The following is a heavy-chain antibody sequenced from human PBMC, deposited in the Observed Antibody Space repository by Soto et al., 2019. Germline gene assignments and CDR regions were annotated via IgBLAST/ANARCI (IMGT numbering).Heavy chain of an antibody. CDR2: IWYDGSNK. Sequence: QVQLVESGGGVVQPGRSLRLSCAASGFTFSSYGMHWVRQAPGKGLEWVAVIWYDGSNKYYADSVKGRFTISRDNSKNTLYLQMNSLRAEDTAVYYCARVRWNPLYYYYGMDVWGQGTTVTVSS. D-gene: IGHD1-1*01. V-gene: IGHV3-33*01. J-gene: IGHJ6*02. CDR1: GFTFSSYG. CDR3: ARVRWNPLYYYYGMDV.